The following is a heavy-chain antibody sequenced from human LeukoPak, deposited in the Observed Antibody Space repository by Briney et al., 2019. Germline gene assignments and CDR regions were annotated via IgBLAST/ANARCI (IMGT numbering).Heavy chain of an antibody. CDR2: IYYSGST. CDR1: GGSISSYY. Sequence: SETLSLTCTVSGGSISSYYWSWIRQPPGKGLEWIGYIYYSGSTNYNPSLKSRVTISVDTSKNQFSLKLSSVTAADTAVYYCARAGGYYDSSGYYFYWGQGTLVTVS. V-gene: IGHV4-59*01. CDR3: ARAGGYYDSSGYYFY. J-gene: IGHJ4*02. D-gene: IGHD3-22*01.